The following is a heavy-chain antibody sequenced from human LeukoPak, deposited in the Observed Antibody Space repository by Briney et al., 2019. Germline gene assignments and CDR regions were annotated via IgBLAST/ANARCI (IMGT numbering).Heavy chain of an antibody. D-gene: IGHD2-2*01. CDR3: ARSSGYCSSTSCYGFDY. J-gene: IGHJ4*02. CDR1: GYSFTSYS. CDR2: IYPGDSDT. V-gene: IGHV5-51*01. Sequence: GESLHISCKGSGYSFTSYSIGWVRPPPGKGLEWMGIIYPGDSDTRYSPSFQGQVTISADKSISTAYLQWSSLKASDTAMYYCARSSGYCSSTSCYGFDYWGEGTLVTVSS.